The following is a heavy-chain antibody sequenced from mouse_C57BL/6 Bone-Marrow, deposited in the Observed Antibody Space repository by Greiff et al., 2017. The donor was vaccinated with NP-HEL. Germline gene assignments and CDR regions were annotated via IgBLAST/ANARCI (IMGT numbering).Heavy chain of an antibody. Sequence: EVQLVESGPGLVKPSQSLSLTCSVTGYSITSGYYWNWIRQFPGNKLEWMGYISYDGSNNYNPSLKNRISITRDTSKNQFFLKLNSVTTEDTATYYCARGLGADYYGSSYWYFDVWGTGTTVTVSS. D-gene: IGHD1-1*01. CDR1: GYSITSGYY. CDR2: ISYDGSN. V-gene: IGHV3-6*01. J-gene: IGHJ1*03. CDR3: ARGLGADYYGSSYWYFDV.